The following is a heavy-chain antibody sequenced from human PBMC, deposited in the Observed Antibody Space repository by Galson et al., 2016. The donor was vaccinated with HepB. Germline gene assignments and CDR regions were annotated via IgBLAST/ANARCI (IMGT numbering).Heavy chain of an antibody. J-gene: IGHJ3*02. CDR3: ARGSSAAVAGSGAFDI. V-gene: IGHV3-13*04. Sequence: SLRLSCAASGFTFSDYDMHWVRQVTGKSLEWVSSIASGGDTFYPGSVKGRFIVSREDAENSLYLQMNRLRAGDTALYFCARGSSAAVAGSGAFDIWGHGTMVTVSS. CDR1: GFTFSDYD. CDR2: IASGGDT. D-gene: IGHD6-19*01.